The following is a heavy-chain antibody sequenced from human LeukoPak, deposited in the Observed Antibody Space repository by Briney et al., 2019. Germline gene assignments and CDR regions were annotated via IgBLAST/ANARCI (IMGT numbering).Heavy chain of an antibody. CDR1: GFTFSSYA. CDR3: AKMVREFYTISYYFDY. CDR2: ISGSGAGT. V-gene: IGHV3-23*01. D-gene: IGHD2-8*01. Sequence: GGSLRLSCAVSGFTFSSYARNWVRQAPGKGLEWVSGISGSGAGTYYADSVKGRFTISRDNSKNTLYLQMNSLRAEDTAVYYCAKMVREFYTISYYFDYGRQGTLVTVSS. J-gene: IGHJ4*02.